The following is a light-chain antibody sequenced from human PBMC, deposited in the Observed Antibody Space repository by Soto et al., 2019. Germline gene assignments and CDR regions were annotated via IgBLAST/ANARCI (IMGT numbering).Light chain of an antibody. CDR1: SSDAGGYNY. Sequence: QSALAQPASVSGSPGPSITISCPGTSSDAGGYNYVSWYQQHPGKAPKLMIYEVSHRPSGVSYRFSGSKSGNTASLTISGLQGEDEADYYCSSYTSSSTRVFGAGAKVTGL. CDR3: SSYTSSSTRV. J-gene: IGLJ1*01. CDR2: EVS. V-gene: IGLV2-14*01.